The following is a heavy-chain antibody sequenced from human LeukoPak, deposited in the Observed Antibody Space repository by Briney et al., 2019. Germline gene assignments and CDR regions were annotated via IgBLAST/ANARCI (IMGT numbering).Heavy chain of an antibody. J-gene: IGHJ3*02. CDR3: GREDRSVLGNDALDI. V-gene: IGHV3-23*01. CDR1: GFTFSSYG. CDR2: ISGSGDTT. D-gene: IGHD2-8*01. Sequence: GGSLRLSCAASGFTFSSYGMSWVRQAPGKGLEWVSIISGSGDTTYYADSVKGRFTISRDNAKNTVSLQMNSLRGEDTAVYYCGREDRSVLGNDALDIWGQGTMVTVSS.